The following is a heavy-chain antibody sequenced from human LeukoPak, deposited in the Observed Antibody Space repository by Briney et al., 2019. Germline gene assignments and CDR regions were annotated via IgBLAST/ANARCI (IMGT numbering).Heavy chain of an antibody. V-gene: IGHV4-59*02. J-gene: IGHJ4*02. CDR2: IYNIGGT. CDR3: AREAVAGTLDY. D-gene: IGHD6-19*01. Sequence: KPSETLSLTCSVSGGSVSRDYWSWIRQPPGKRLEWLGYIYNIGGTNYNPSLKSRVSISVDTSKNRFSLMLTSVTAADTAVYYCAREAVAGTLDYWGQGALVTVSS. CDR1: GGSVSRDY.